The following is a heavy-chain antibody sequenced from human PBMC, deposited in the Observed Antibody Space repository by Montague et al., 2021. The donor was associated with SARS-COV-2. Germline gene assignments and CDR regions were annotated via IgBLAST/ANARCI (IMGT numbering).Heavy chain of an antibody. CDR1: GFSLNTSGEG. J-gene: IGHJ5*02. CDR2: IYWDDDK. CDR3: ARYGDYGSWFDP. Sequence: PALVKRTQTLTLTCTFSGFSLNTSGEGVGWVRQPPGKALEWLALIYWDDDKRYSPSLKSRSTISKDTTKNEVVLTVANMDPVDTATYYCARYGDYGSWFDPWGQGTLVTVSS. V-gene: IGHV2-5*02. D-gene: IGHD4-17*01.